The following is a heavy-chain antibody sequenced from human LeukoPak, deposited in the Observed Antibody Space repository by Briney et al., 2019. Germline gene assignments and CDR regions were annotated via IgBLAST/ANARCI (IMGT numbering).Heavy chain of an antibody. CDR3: ARWWNAFDI. J-gene: IGHJ3*02. Sequence: GGSLRLSCAASGFSFSSYSMNWVRQAPGKGLEWVSYIGGSSSTIYYADSVKGRFTISRDNAKYSLYLQMNSLRDEDTAVYYCARWWNAFDIWGQGTMVTVSS. D-gene: IGHD2-15*01. CDR1: GFSFSSYS. CDR2: IGGSSSTI. V-gene: IGHV3-48*02.